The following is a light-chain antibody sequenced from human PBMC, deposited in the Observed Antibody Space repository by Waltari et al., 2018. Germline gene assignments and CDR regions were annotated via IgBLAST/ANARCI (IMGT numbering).Light chain of an antibody. CDR1: SSNIGITY. J-gene: IGLJ3*02. CDR2: RND. Sequence: QSVLTQPPSASGTPGQRVTIPCYGSSSNIGITYVSWYQQLPGTAPKLLIYRNDQRPSGVPDRFSGSKSGTSASLAISGLRSEDEANYYCAAWDDSLREVFGGGTRLTVL. V-gene: IGLV1-47*01. CDR3: AAWDDSLREV.